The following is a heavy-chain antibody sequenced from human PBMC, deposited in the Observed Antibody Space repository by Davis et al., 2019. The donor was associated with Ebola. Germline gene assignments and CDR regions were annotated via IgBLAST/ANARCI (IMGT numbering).Heavy chain of an antibody. CDR3: AHRLGRFGEWNFDY. CDR1: GFSLSTSGMG. D-gene: IGHD3-10*01. Sequence: SGPTLVKPTQTLTLTCTFSGFSLSTSGMGVGWIRQPPGKALEWLALIYWDDDKRYRPSLKSRLTITKDTSKNQVVLTKINMDPVDTATYYCAHRLGRFGEWNFDYWGLGTLVTVSS. V-gene: IGHV2-5*02. J-gene: IGHJ4*02. CDR2: IYWDDDK.